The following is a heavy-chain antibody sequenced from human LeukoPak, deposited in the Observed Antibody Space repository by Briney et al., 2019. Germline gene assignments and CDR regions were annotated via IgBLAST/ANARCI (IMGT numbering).Heavy chain of an antibody. J-gene: IGHJ3*02. CDR1: GGTFSSYA. V-gene: IGHV1-24*01. CDR2: FDPEDGET. D-gene: IGHD2-21*01. CDR3: ARDSASIEAGGDDAFDI. Sequence: ASVKVSCKASGGTFSSYAITWVRQAPGQGLEWMGGFDPEDGETIHAQKFQGRVTMTEDTSTDTAYMELSSLRSEDTAVYYCARDSASIEAGGDDAFDIWGQGTMVTVSS.